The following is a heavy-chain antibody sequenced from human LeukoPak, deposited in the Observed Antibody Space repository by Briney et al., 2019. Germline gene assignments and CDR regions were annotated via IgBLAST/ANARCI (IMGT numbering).Heavy chain of an antibody. CDR3: AREDQFVIQRAFDI. D-gene: IGHD2/OR15-2a*01. V-gene: IGHV1-69*01. J-gene: IGHJ3*02. CDR2: TIPLFNTA. CDR1: GGTLRNFG. Sequence: SVTVSCKASGGTLRNFGISWVRQAPGQGLEWMGGTIPLFNTANYAHKFQGRVNIIADEATSTAYMELTGLRSEDTAVYYCAREDQFVIQRAFDIWGQGTVVTVSS.